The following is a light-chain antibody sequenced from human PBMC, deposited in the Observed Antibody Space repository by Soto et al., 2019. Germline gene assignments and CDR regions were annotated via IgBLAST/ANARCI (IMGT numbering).Light chain of an antibody. CDR3: QQRNTLPFT. V-gene: IGKV3-11*01. Sequence: EIVLTQSPATLSVSPGERATLSCRASQSVSSSLVWYQQKPGQPPRLLIYDASNRATAIPARFSGSGSGTDFYLTISRLEPDDFAVYYCQQRNTLPFTFGPETKVDIK. CDR1: QSVSSS. CDR2: DAS. J-gene: IGKJ3*01.